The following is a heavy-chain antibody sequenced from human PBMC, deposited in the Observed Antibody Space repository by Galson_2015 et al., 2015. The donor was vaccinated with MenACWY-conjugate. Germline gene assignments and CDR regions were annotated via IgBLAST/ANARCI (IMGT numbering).Heavy chain of an antibody. J-gene: IGHJ4*02. V-gene: IGHV6-1*01. D-gene: IGHD6-19*01. Sequence: CAISGDSVSSTRAVWNWIRQSPSRGLEWLGRTYYRSKWYNDYAVSVKSRITFNPDTSKNQFSPQLNSVTPEDTALYYCARGLPVSGHTSFDFWGQGTLVTVSS. CDR1: GDSVSSTRAV. CDR2: TYYRSKWYN. CDR3: ARGLPVSGHTSFDF.